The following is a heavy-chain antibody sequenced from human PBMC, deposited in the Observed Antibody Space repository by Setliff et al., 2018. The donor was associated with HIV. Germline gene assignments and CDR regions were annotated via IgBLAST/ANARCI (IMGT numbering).Heavy chain of an antibody. J-gene: IGHJ6*02. CDR3: ARDHCSSSGCYEYSYYGMDV. V-gene: IGHV4-39*07. D-gene: IGHD2-2*01. CDR2: IYHTGST. CDR1: GGSINSTSYY. Sequence: SETLSLTCTVSGGSINSTSYYWGWIRQPPGNGLEWIGSIYHTGSTYYKPSLKSRVTISVDTSKNQFSLKLTSVTAADTAVYYCARDHCSSSGCYEYSYYGMDVWGQGTTVTVSS.